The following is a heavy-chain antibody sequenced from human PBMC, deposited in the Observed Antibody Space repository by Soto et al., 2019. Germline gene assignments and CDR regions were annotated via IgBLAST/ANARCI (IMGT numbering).Heavy chain of an antibody. Sequence: SETLSLTCTVSGGSISNYYWSWIRQSPGKGLEWIGYISYIGTTNYNASLKSRVTISVDTSKNQCSLRLTSVTAADTAVYYCVRGGGGYGNGMIDYWGQGTPVTVSS. V-gene: IGHV4-59*01. CDR3: VRGGGGYGNGMIDY. CDR2: ISYIGTT. J-gene: IGHJ4*02. D-gene: IGHD5-18*01. CDR1: GGSISNYY.